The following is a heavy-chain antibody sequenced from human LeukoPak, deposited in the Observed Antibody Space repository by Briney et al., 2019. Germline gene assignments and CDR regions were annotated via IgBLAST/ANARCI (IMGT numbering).Heavy chain of an antibody. J-gene: IGHJ4*02. CDR1: GFTFNTYI. Sequence: GKSLRLSCAASGFTFNTYIMHWVRQSPGKGLEWEAVMSHSGTSIDYADSVKGRFTISRDNSKNTLYLQMNGLQTDDTAVYYCATDLRYGSNFFFQYWGLGTLVAVSS. V-gene: IGHV3-30*14. CDR2: MSHSGTSI. CDR3: ATDLRYGSNFFFQY. D-gene: IGHD5-18*01.